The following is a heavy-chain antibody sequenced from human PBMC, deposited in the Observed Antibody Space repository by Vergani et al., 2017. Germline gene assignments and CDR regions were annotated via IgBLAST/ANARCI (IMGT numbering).Heavy chain of an antibody. V-gene: IGHV4-39*07. CDR3: VRTVALWFGETKDGGWFDP. J-gene: IGHJ5*02. CDR1: GGSINPSSSF. Sequence: QVQLQESGPGLVKPPGTLSLICTVSGGSINPSSSFWGWLRQPPGRGLEWIGSIYHTGSAYYNPALKSRVTVSVDTSMNQVSLKLNSVTDADTAVYYCVRTVALWFGETKDGGWFDPWGQGTLVTVTS. D-gene: IGHD3-10*01. CDR2: IYHTGSA.